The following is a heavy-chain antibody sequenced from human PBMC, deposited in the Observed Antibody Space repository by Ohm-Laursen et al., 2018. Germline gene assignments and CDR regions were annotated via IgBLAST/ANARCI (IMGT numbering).Heavy chain of an antibody. Sequence: SLRLSCAAFGFTFDDYAMHWVRQAPGKGLEWVSGISWNSGSIGYADSVKGRFTISRDNAKNSLYLQMNSLRAEDTALYYCAKDFDSSGSGWFDPWGQGTLVTVSS. J-gene: IGHJ5*02. D-gene: IGHD3-22*01. CDR1: GFTFDDYA. CDR2: ISWNSGSI. V-gene: IGHV3-9*01. CDR3: AKDFDSSGSGWFDP.